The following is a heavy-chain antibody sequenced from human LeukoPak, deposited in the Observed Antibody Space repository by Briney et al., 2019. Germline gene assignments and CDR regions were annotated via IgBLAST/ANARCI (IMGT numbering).Heavy chain of an antibody. CDR2: SDPEDGET. J-gene: IGHJ5*02. Sequence: ASVKVSCKVSGYTLTELSMHWVRQAPGKGLEWMGGSDPEDGETIYAQKFQGRVTMTEDTSTDTAYMELSSLRSEDTAVYYCATIDRYDILTGYYTWGQGTLVTVSS. CDR3: ATIDRYDILTGYYT. CDR1: GYTLTELS. V-gene: IGHV1-24*01. D-gene: IGHD3-9*01.